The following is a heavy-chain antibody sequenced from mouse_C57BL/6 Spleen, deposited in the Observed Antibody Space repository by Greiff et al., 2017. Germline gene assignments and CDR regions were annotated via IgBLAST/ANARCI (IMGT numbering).Heavy chain of an antibody. Sequence: DVKLVESGGGLVKPGGSLKLSCAASGFTFSDYGMHWVRQAPEKGLEWVAYISSGSSTIYYADTVKGRFTISRDNAKNTLFLQMTSLRSEDTAMYYCGRRYGSSYWYFDGWGTGTTVTVSA. CDR2: ISSGSSTI. CDR3: GRRYGSSYWYFDG. J-gene: IGHJ1*03. D-gene: IGHD1-1*01. V-gene: IGHV5-17*01. CDR1: GFTFSDYG.